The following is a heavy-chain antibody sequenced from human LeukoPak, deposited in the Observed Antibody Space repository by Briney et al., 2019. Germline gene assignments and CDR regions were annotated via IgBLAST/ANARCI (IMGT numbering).Heavy chain of an antibody. V-gene: IGHV4-30-4*01. CDR3: ARPRGYGDYPT. Sequence: KTSETLSLICAVYGGSFSGYYWSWIRQPPGKGLEWIGYIYYSGSTYYNPSLKSRVTISVDTSKNQFSLKLSSVTAADTAVYYCARPRGYGDYPTWGQGTLVTVSS. D-gene: IGHD4-17*01. J-gene: IGHJ5*02. CDR2: IYYSGST. CDR1: GGSFSGYY.